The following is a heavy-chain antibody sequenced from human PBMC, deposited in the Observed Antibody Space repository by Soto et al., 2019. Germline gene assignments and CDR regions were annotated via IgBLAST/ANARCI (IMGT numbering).Heavy chain of an antibody. CDR2: ISNSSSYI. D-gene: IGHD3-10*01. CDR1: GVRFSTYA. V-gene: IGHV3-21*01. CDR3: ARDLGEVSAL. J-gene: IGHJ4*02. Sequence: XGSLMLSCAASGVRFSTYAMSLVRQAPGKGLEWVSSISNSSSYIYYADSVKGRFTISRDNAKNSLYLQMNSLRAEDTALYYCARDLGEVSALWGQGTLVTVSS.